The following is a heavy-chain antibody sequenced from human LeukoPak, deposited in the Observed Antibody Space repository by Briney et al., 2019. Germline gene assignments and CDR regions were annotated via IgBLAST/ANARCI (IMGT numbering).Heavy chain of an antibody. Sequence: GGSLRLSCAASGFSLSTHGMHWVRQAPGKGVEWVAGMWHDGTREDYADSVKGRFTISRDLSKNTLNLQMNSLRVEDTAMYYCARDLSYGSLDFRGQGTLVTVSS. CDR3: ARDLSYGSLDF. V-gene: IGHV3-33*01. J-gene: IGHJ4*02. CDR2: MWHDGTRE. D-gene: IGHD1-26*01. CDR1: GFSLSTHG.